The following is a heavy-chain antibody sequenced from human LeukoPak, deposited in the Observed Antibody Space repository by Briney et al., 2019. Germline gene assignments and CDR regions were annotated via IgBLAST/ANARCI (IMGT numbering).Heavy chain of an antibody. CDR2: IIPIFGTA. CDR3: ARGAQYQPLPDY. J-gene: IGHJ4*02. D-gene: IGHD2-2*01. V-gene: IGHV1-69*01. Sequence: SVKVSCKASGGTFSSYAISWVRQAPGQGLEWMGGIIPIFGTANYAQKFQGRVTITADESTSTAYMELSSLRSEDTAVYYCARGAQYQPLPDYWGQGTLVTVSS. CDR1: GGTFSSYA.